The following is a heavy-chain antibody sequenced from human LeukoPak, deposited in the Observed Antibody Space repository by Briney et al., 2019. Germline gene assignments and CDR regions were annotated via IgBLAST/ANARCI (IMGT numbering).Heavy chain of an antibody. J-gene: IGHJ3*02. CDR3: ARGRIVVDAFDI. CDR1: GGTFSIYA. CDR2: IIPIFGTA. D-gene: IGHD2-15*01. Sequence: SVKVAFKASGGTFSIYAISWVRQAPGHGLEWMGGIIPIFGTANYAQKFQGRVTITADESTSTAYMELSSLRSEDTAVYYCARGRIVVDAFDICGQGTRATV. V-gene: IGHV1-69*01.